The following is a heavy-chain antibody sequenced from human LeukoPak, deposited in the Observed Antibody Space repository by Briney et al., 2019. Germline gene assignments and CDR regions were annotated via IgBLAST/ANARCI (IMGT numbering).Heavy chain of an antibody. CDR2: INPNSGGT. D-gene: IGHD3-3*01. CDR1: GYTFTGYY. CDR3: ARVRGDFWSGYFGFDP. J-gene: IGHJ5*02. V-gene: IGHV1-2*02. Sequence: ASVKVSCKASGYTFTGYYMHWVRQAPGQGLEWMGWINPNSGGTNYAQKFQGRVTMTRDTSISTAYMELSSLRSEDTAVYYCARVRGDFWSGYFGFDPWGQGTLVTVSS.